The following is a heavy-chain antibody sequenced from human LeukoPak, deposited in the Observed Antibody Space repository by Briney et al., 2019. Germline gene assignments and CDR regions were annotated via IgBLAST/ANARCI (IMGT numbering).Heavy chain of an antibody. CDR3: ARGAYGDNSLNWFGP. CDR1: GGSISGYY. CDR2: IYTSGST. D-gene: IGHD4-23*01. Sequence: PSETLSLTCTVSGGSISGYYWSWIRQPAGKGLEWIGRIYTSGSTDYHPSLKSRVTMSIDTSKNQFSLKLSSVTAADTAVYFCARGAYGDNSLNWFGPWGQGTLVTVSS. J-gene: IGHJ5*02. V-gene: IGHV4-4*07.